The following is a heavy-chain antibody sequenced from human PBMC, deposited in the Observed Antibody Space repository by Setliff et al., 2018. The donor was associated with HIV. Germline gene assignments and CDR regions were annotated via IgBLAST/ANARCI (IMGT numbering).Heavy chain of an antibody. J-gene: IGHJ4*02. CDR2: IYYSGST. D-gene: IGHD6-19*01. V-gene: IGHV4-39*01. CDR3: AGRGWYSVDY. Sequence: TLSLTCTVSGGSISSSSYYWGWIRQPPGKGLEWIGNIYYSGSTYYNPSLKSRVTISVDTSENQFSLRLNSVTAADTAVYYCAGRGWYSVDYWGQGTLVTVSS. CDR1: GGSISSSSYY.